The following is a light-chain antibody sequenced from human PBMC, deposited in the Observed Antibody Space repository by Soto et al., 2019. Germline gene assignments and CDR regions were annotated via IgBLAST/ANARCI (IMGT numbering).Light chain of an antibody. CDR2: KAS. CDR1: QSISSW. Sequence: DIQMTQSPSTLSASVGDRVTITCRASQSISSWLAWYQQKPGKAPKLLIYKASSLESGVPSRFSGSGFGTAFTLTISSLQPDDFETYYCQQYNSYSWTFGQGTKVEIK. J-gene: IGKJ1*01. V-gene: IGKV1-5*03. CDR3: QQYNSYSWT.